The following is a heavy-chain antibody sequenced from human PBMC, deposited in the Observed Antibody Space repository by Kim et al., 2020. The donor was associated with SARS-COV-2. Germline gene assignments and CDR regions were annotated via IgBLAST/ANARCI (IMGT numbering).Heavy chain of an antibody. Sequence: GGSLRLSCAASGFTFSSYGMHWVRQAPGKGLEWVAVIWYDGSKKYYADSVKGRFTISRDNSKNTLYLQMNSLRAEDTAVYYCARDFRFGELLSDYWGQGTLVTVSS. CDR3: ARDFRFGELLSDY. CDR2: IWYDGSKK. J-gene: IGHJ4*02. V-gene: IGHV3-33*01. D-gene: IGHD3-10*01. CDR1: GFTFSSYG.